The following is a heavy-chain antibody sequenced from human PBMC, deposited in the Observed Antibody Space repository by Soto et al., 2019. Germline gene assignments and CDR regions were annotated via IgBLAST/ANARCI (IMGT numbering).Heavy chain of an antibody. D-gene: IGHD3-16*02. V-gene: IGHV3-48*02. CDR3: ARVAIASGGVIAVTYALDV. Sequence: EVKMVESGGGLVQPGGSLSLSCEVSGFTLSTYSMNWVRQAPGKGLEWVSFITSSGSTIYYADSVKGRFTVSRDNAKKSLFLQMNSLRDEDTAVYYCARVAIASGGVIAVTYALDVWGQGTTVTVSS. J-gene: IGHJ6*02. CDR2: ITSSGSTI. CDR1: GFTLSTYS.